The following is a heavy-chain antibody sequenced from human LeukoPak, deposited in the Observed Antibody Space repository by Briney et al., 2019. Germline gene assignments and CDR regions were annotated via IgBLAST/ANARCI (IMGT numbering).Heavy chain of an antibody. D-gene: IGHD2-15*01. V-gene: IGHV1-2*02. CDR3: ARRPQYCRGGACYD. Sequence: ASVKVSCKASGSTFTGYYMHWVRQAPGQGLEWMGWINPNSGGTNYAQKFQGRVTMTRDTSISSAYMELSRLRSDDTAVYYCARRPQYCRGGACYDWGQGTLVTVSS. CDR2: INPNSGGT. J-gene: IGHJ4*02. CDR1: GSTFTGYY.